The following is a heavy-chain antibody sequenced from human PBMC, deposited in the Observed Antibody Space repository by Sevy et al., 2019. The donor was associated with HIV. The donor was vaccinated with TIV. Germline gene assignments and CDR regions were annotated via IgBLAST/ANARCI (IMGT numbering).Heavy chain of an antibody. Sequence: GGSLRLSCAASGLTVSDHYMDWVRQAPGKGLEWVALISYDGNLKYYADSAKGRFTISRDNSKNTLYLQMNSLRPEDTAVYYCVKAPNDYDNSGWAGLEVWGQGTTVTVSS. CDR2: ISYDGNLK. CDR3: VKAPNDYDNSGWAGLEV. J-gene: IGHJ6*02. CDR1: GLTVSDHY. V-gene: IGHV3-30*18. D-gene: IGHD3-22*01.